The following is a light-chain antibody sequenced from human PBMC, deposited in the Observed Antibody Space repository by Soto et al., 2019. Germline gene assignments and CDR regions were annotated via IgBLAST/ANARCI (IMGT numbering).Light chain of an antibody. CDR2: AAS. CDR1: QGISSY. V-gene: IGKV1-8*01. J-gene: IGKJ3*01. Sequence: AIRMTQSPSSFSASTGDRVTITCRASQGISSYLAWYQQKPGKAPKLLIYAASTLQSGVPSRFGGSGSGTDFTFIISCLQSEDFATYACLQYYSYPFTFGPRDKVDI. CDR3: LQYYSYPFT.